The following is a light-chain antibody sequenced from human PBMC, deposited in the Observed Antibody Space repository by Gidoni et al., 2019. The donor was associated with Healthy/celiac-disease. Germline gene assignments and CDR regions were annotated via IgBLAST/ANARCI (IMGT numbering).Light chain of an antibody. CDR3: QQYGSSPPVT. V-gene: IGKV3-20*01. CDR2: GAS. CDR1: QSVSSSY. Sequence: VFPQSPGTLSFSPGERATLSCRASQSVSSSYLAWYQQKPGQAPRLRIYGASSRATGIPDRFSGSGSGTDFTLTISRLEPEDFAMYYCQQYGSSPPVTFGQGTRLEIK. J-gene: IGKJ5*01.